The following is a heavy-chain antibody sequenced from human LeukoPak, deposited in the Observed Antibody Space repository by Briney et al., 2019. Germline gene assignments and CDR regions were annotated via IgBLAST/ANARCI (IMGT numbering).Heavy chain of an antibody. D-gene: IGHD3-16*01. V-gene: IGHV1-2*02. CDR2: INPDRDGA. J-gene: IGHJ3*02. CDR3: ATVSGGSLDI. CDR1: GYTFTAYY. Sequence: ASVKVSCKASGYTFTAYYMHWVRQAPGQGLELMAWINPDRDGANYVQKFQGRVTMTRDASISTAYMELSRLRSDDTAMYYCATVSGGSLDIWGQGTMVTVSS.